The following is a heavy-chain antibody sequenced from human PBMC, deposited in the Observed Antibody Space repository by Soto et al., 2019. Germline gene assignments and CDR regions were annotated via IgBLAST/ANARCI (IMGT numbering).Heavy chain of an antibody. J-gene: IGHJ4*02. CDR2: IKQDESAK. V-gene: IGHV3-7*03. Sequence: PGGSLRLSCAASGFIFSSYWMSWVRQAPEKGLEWVATIKQDESAKHYVDSVKGRFTISRDNSKNTAYLQMNSLKTEDTAMYYCTSQGRGPWWLLDWGQGTLVTVSS. D-gene: IGHD5-12*01. CDR1: GFIFSSYW. CDR3: TSQGRGPWWLLD.